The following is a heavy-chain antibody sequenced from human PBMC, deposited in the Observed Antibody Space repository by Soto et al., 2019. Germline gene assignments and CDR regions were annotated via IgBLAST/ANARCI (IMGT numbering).Heavy chain of an antibody. Sequence: PSETLSLTCAVYSGSFSGYYWSWIRQPPGKGLEWIGELYQGLSIVYNPSLESRVTISGDSSKNQFTLNLSSVTAADTAVYYCASNVAADDALDVWGQGTMVTVSS. D-gene: IGHD2-15*01. CDR3: ASNVAADDALDV. J-gene: IGHJ3*01. CDR1: SGSFSGYY. V-gene: IGHV4-34*01. CDR2: LYQGLSI.